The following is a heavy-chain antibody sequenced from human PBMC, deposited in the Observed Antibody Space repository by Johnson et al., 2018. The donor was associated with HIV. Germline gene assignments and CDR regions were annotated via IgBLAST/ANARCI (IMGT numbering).Heavy chain of an antibody. CDR1: GFTFSSYW. Sequence: VQLVESGGGLVQPGGSLRLSCAASGFTFSSYWMSWVRQAPGKGLEWVANIKQDGSEKYYVDSVKGRFTISRDNAKNSLYLQMNSLRAEDTAVYYCAREIGGSYYRYAFDIWGQGTMVTVSS. J-gene: IGHJ3*02. V-gene: IGHV3-7*05. CDR3: AREIGGSYYRYAFDI. D-gene: IGHD1-26*01. CDR2: IKQDGSEK.